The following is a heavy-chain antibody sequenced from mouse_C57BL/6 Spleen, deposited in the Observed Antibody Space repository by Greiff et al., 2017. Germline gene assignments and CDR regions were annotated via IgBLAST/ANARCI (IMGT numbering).Heavy chain of an antibody. V-gene: IGHV1-82*01. CDR3: ARFTTVVSYAMDY. CDR2: IYPGDGDT. J-gene: IGHJ4*01. CDR1: GYAFSSYW. D-gene: IGHD1-1*01. Sequence: VQLQQSGPELVKPGASVKISCKASGYAFSSYWMNWVKQRPGKGLEWIGRIYPGDGDTNYNGKFKGKATLTADKSSSTAYMQLSSLTSEDSAVYFCARFTTVVSYAMDYWGQGTSVTVSS.